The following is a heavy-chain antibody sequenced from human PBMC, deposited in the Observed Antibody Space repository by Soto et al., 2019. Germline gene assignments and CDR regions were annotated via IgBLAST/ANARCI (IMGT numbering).Heavy chain of an antibody. D-gene: IGHD2-15*01. CDR1: GGSISSYY. V-gene: IGHV4-4*07. Sequence: SETLSLTCTVSGGSISSYYWSWIRQPAGKGLEWIGRIYTSGSTNYNPSLKSRVTMSVDTSKNQFSLKLSSVTAADTAVYYCARDQRDCGGGSCYYYGMDVWGQGTTVTVSS. J-gene: IGHJ6*02. CDR3: ARDQRDCGGGSCYYYGMDV. CDR2: IYTSGST.